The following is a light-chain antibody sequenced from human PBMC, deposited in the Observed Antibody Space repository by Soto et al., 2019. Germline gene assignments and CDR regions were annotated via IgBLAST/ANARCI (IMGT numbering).Light chain of an antibody. Sequence: HCVLTTPASLNGVDPGGGPISCSGSSSNIGSNYGYWYQQLPGTAPKIIIYRNNQRPSGVPDRISGSKSGTSASLAISGFRFEDEADYYCSACDDRLSGYVFGPGTKFTV. CDR2: RNN. CDR1: SSNIGSNY. CDR3: SACDDRLSGYV. J-gene: IGLJ1*01. V-gene: IGLV1-47*01.